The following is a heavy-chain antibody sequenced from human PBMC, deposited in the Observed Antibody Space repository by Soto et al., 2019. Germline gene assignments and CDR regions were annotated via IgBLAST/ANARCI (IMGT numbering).Heavy chain of an antibody. J-gene: IGHJ5*02. CDR2: INPTGGST. CDR3: ARAYTTSCPGP. D-gene: IGHD6-6*01. V-gene: IGHV1-46*01. Sequence: ASVKVSCKASGYTFTNYYMHWVRQAPGQGLEWMGMINPTGGSTTYAQKFQGRVSMTRDTSTNTVYMELSGLRAEDTAVYYCARAYTTSCPGPWGQGTLVTVSS. CDR1: GYTFTNYY.